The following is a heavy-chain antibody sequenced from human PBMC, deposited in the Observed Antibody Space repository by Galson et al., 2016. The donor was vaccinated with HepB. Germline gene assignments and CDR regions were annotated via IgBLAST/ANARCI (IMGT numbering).Heavy chain of an antibody. CDR2: TYYRSQWFN. CDR3: TRGYMHTGMNV. J-gene: IGHJ6*02. V-gene: IGHV6-1*01. CDR1: GDSVTNDDTI. Sequence: CAISGDSVTNDDTIWNWIRQSPSRGLEGLGRTYYRSQWFNEYAVSVKSRITINSDTSRNQFSLKMDSVTPDDTAAYFCTRGYMHTGMNVWGQGTTVTVSS. D-gene: IGHD5-18*01.